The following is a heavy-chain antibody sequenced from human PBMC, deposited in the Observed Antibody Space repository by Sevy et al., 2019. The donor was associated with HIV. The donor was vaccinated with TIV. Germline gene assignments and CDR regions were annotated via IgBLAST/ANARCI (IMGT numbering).Heavy chain of an antibody. CDR1: GFTFSTYE. D-gene: IGHD3-22*01. Sequence: GGSLRLSCIASGFTFSTYEMNWVRQAPGKGLEWVSYISSSGSTIYYADSVKGRFTISRDNGKNSLYLQMNSLRAEDTAVYYCARATYYYDTSGPYFFDFWGQRTLVTVSS. CDR2: ISSSGSTI. CDR3: ARATYYYDTSGPYFFDF. J-gene: IGHJ4*02. V-gene: IGHV3-48*03.